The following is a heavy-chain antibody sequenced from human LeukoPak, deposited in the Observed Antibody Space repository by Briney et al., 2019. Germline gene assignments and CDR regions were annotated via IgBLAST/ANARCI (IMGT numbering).Heavy chain of an antibody. D-gene: IGHD2-2*01. J-gene: IGHJ6*02. CDR2: IIPILGIA. Sequence: SVKVSCKASGGTFSSYAISWVRQAPGQGLEWMGRIIPILGIANYAQKFQGRVTITADKSTSTAYMELSSLRSEDTAVYYCAREERYCSSTSCYDDYYYGMDVWGQGTTVTVSS. CDR1: GGTFSSYA. CDR3: AREERYCSSTSCYDDYYYGMDV. V-gene: IGHV1-69*04.